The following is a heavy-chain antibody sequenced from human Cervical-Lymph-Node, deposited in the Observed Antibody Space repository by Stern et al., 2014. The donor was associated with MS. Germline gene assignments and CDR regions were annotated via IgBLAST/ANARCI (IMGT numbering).Heavy chain of an antibody. Sequence: QVQLVQSGSVVRKPGSSVNVSCKASGGTFRNFAVNWVRQAPGQGLEWVGGIIPVFGTPTYAQKFQGRVTIISDESTSTVYVELSSLTTEDTAIYFCASAHPATRRGYKGMNVWGQGTTIAVSS. CDR3: ASAHPATRRGYKGMNV. V-gene: IGHV1-69*01. CDR1: GGTFRNFA. J-gene: IGHJ6*02. D-gene: IGHD2-2*01. CDR2: IIPVFGTP.